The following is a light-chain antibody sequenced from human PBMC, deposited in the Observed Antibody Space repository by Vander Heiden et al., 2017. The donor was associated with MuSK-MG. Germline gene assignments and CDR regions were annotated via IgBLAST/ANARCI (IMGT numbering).Light chain of an antibody. V-gene: IGKV4-1*01. J-gene: IGKJ1*01. CDR1: QSVLYSSNTKNY. Sequence: DIVMTQSPDSLAVHLGERATINCKSSQSVLYSSNTKNYVAWYQQKPGQPPKLLIYWSSTRESVVPDLCSGSWSGPVFTLTISRLQAEFVVYYCRQHDDWTPWTFGQGTKVEIK. CDR3: QHDDWTPWT. CDR2: WSS.